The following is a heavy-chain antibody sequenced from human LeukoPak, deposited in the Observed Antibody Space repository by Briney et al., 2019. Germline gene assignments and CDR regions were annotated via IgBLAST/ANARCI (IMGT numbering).Heavy chain of an antibody. V-gene: IGHV1-8*03. Sequence: ASVKVSCKASGYTFTSYDINWVRQATGQGLEWMGWMNPNSGNTGYAQKFRGRVTITRNTSISTAYMELSSLRTEDTAVYYCARDPTGYGDYDFDYWGQGTLVTVSS. CDR2: MNPNSGNT. J-gene: IGHJ4*02. CDR3: ARDPTGYGDYDFDY. D-gene: IGHD4-17*01. CDR1: GYTFTSYD.